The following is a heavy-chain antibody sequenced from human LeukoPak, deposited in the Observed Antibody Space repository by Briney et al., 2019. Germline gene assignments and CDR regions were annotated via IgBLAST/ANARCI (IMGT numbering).Heavy chain of an antibody. CDR3: ARDLVGATTWFDY. CDR1: GYTFTSYG. V-gene: IGHV1-18*01. Sequence: VASVKVSCKASGYTFTSYGISWVRQAPGQGLEWMGWISAYNGNTNYAQKLQGRVTMTTDTPTSTAYMELRSLRYDDTAVYYCARDLVGATTWFDYWGQGTLVTVSS. CDR2: ISAYNGNT. D-gene: IGHD1-26*01. J-gene: IGHJ4*02.